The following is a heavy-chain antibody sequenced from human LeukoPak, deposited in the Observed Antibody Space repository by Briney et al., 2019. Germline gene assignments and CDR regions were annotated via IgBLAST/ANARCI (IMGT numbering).Heavy chain of an antibody. V-gene: IGHV4-59*01. Sequence: KPSETLSLTCSVSGGSIRSYYWSWIRQPPGKGLEWIGYIYYSGSTNYNPSLKSRVTISVDTSKNQFSLKLSSVTAADTAVYYCARDYSGSYLGAFDIWGQGTMVTVSS. CDR1: GGSIRSYY. CDR2: IYYSGST. J-gene: IGHJ3*02. CDR3: ARDYSGSYLGAFDI. D-gene: IGHD1-26*01.